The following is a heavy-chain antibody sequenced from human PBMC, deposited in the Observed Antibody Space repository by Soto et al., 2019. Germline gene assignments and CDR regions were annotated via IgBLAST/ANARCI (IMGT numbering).Heavy chain of an antibody. Sequence: QITLKESGPTLVKPTQTLTLTCTFSGFSLSTSGVGVGWIRQPPGKALEWLALIYWDDDKGYSPSLKSRLTITKDPPKNQVVLTMTNMDPVDTATYYCAHRRRSYDYIWGSYRYGAFDIWGQGTMVTVSS. CDR2: IYWDDDK. D-gene: IGHD3-16*02. CDR3: AHRRRSYDYIWGSYRYGAFDI. CDR1: GFSLSTSGVG. V-gene: IGHV2-5*02. J-gene: IGHJ3*02.